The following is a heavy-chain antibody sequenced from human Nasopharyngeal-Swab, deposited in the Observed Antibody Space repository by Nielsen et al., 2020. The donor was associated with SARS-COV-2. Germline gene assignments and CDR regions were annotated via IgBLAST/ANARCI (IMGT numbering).Heavy chain of an antibody. Sequence: GGSLRLSCSVCGFTFSGYTMHWVRQAPGKGLEPASAISSNGGSTYYADSVKGRFTISRDNSKNTLNLQMSSLRAEDTAVYYCVKDRGAHSVVVVAASWGQGTLVTVSS. CDR3: VKDRGAHSVVVVAAS. V-gene: IGHV3-64D*06. CDR1: GFTFSGYT. CDR2: ISSNGGST. D-gene: IGHD2-15*01. J-gene: IGHJ4*02.